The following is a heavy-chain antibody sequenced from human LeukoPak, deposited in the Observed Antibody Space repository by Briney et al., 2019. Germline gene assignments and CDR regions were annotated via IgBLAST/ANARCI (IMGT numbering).Heavy chain of an antibody. D-gene: IGHD6-19*01. CDR1: GFTFSSYW. CDR3: ARDPRLAVAGTYYYYYYGMDV. J-gene: IGHJ6*02. CDR2: IKQDGSEK. Sequence: GRSLRLSCAASGFTFSSYWMSWVRQAPGKGLEWVANIKQDGSEKYYADSVKGRFTISRDNAKNSLYLQMNSLRAEDTAVYYCARDPRLAVAGTYYYYYYGMDVWGQGTTVTVSS. V-gene: IGHV3-7*01.